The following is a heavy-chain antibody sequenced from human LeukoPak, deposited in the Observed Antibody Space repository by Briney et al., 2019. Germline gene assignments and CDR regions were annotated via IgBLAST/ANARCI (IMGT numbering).Heavy chain of an antibody. CDR3: AKPRDIDSWAFDV. D-gene: IGHD2-15*01. J-gene: IGHJ3*01. Sequence: PGGSLRLSCAASGFSVSYNNMNWVRQAPGKGLEWVSVIQGGGNTYYADSVKGRFTISRDNSKNTLNLQMNSLRTEDTAVFYCAKPRDIDSWAFDVWGQGTMVTVSS. CDR2: IQGGGNT. V-gene: IGHV3-53*05. CDR1: GFSVSYNN.